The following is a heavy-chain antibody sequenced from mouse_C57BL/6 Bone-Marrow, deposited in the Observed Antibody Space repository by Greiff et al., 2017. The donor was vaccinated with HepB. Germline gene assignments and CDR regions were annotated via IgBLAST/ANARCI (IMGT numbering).Heavy chain of an antibody. CDR3: ARRDGYYMDY. Sequence: VQLQQSGAELAKPGASVKLSCKASGYTFTSYWMHWVKQRPGQGLEWIGYINPSSGYTKYNEKFKGKATLTADKSSSTAYMELRSLTSEDSAVYFCARRDGYYMDYWGQGTSVTVSS. V-gene: IGHV1-7*01. CDR2: INPSSGYT. J-gene: IGHJ4*01. D-gene: IGHD2-3*01. CDR1: GYTFTSYW.